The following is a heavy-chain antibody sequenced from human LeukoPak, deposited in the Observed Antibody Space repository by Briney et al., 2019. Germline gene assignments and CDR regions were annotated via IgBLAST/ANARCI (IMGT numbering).Heavy chain of an antibody. D-gene: IGHD3-22*01. CDR3: TTVYDSSGYYFYYYYMDV. Sequence: GSLRLSCAASGFTFDEYVMHRVRQAPGKRLECVSSFSSSSSYIYYADSVKGRFTISRDNAKNSLYLQMNSLRAEDTAVYYCTTVYDSSGYYFYYYYMDVWGKGTTVTVSS. V-gene: IGHV3-21*01. CDR2: FSSSSSYI. J-gene: IGHJ6*03. CDR1: GFTFDEYV.